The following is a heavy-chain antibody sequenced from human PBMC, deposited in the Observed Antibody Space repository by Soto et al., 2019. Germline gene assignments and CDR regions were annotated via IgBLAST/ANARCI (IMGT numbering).Heavy chain of an antibody. J-gene: IGHJ4*02. V-gene: IGHV4-61*01. Sequence: QVQLQESGPGLVKPSETLSLTCTVSGGSVSSGSYYWSWIRQPPGKGLEWIGYIYYSGSTNYNPSLKSRDTISVDTSKNQFSLKLSSVTAADTAVYYCAREARQWLEEYYFDYWGQGTLVTVSS. CDR3: AREARQWLEEYYFDY. D-gene: IGHD6-19*01. CDR2: IYYSGST. CDR1: GGSVSSGSYY.